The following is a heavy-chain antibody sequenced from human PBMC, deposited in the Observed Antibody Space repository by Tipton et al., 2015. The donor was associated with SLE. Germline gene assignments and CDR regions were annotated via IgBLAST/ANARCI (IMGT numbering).Heavy chain of an antibody. V-gene: IGHV4-59*01. CDR1: GGSLSTFY. CDR2: IYYSGST. D-gene: IGHD1-26*01. Sequence: TLSLTCNVSGGSLSTFYWSWIRQSPGKGLELIGYIYYSGSTNYNPSLKSRVTISLDTSKNQFSLRLSSVTAADSAMYYCASGSYPGYFDYWGQGTLVTVSS. J-gene: IGHJ4*02. CDR3: ASGSYPGYFDY.